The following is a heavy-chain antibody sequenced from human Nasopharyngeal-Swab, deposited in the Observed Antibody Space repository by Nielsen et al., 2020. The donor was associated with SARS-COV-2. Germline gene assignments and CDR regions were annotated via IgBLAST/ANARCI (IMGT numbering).Heavy chain of an antibody. CDR3: ARDQYYDSSGYYYYGMDV. V-gene: IGHV3-7*01. CDR2: IKQDGCEK. D-gene: IGHD3-22*01. Sequence: GESLKISCAASGFTFSSYWMSWVRQAPGKGLEWVANIKQDGCEKYYVDSVKGRFTISRDNAKNSLYLQMKSLRAEDTAVYYCARDQYYDSSGYYYYGMDVWGQGTTVTVSS. CDR1: GFTFSSYW. J-gene: IGHJ6*02.